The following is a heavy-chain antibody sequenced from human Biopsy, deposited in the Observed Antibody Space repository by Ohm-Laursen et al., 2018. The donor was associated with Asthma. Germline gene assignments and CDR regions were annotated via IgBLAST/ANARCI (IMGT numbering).Heavy chain of an antibody. CDR3: ARGYSGSDRTVYYYSGLEV. CDR2: LIPVLGTP. CDR1: GDSFSNYA. Sequence: SVKVSCNASGDSFSNYAISWVRQAPGQGLEWMGGLIPVLGTPDHAQMFEGRVTITADESTSTAYMELSSLSSEDMAVYYCARGYSGSDRTVYYYSGLEVWGQGTTVTVSS. V-gene: IGHV1-69*13. D-gene: IGHD5-12*01. J-gene: IGHJ6*02.